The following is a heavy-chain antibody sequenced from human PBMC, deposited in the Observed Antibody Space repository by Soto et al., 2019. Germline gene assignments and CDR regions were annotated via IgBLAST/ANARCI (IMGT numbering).Heavy chain of an antibody. D-gene: IGHD3-10*01. Sequence: SVKVSCKASGGSFSSAAVSWVRQAPGQGLEWMGGIILTSGTPNYAQRFQGRLTITADEFATTAYMELRSLRSDDTAVYYCARVSSRITMVRGVHDYWGQGTLVTVSS. CDR1: GGSFSSAA. CDR2: IILTSGTP. J-gene: IGHJ4*02. V-gene: IGHV1-69*13. CDR3: ARVSSRITMVRGVHDY.